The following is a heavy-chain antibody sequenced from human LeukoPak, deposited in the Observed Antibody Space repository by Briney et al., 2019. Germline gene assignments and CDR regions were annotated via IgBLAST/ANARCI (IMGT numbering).Heavy chain of an antibody. CDR1: GFTFSSDT. D-gene: IGHD3-22*01. CDR3: ATYDSGAYYGYFQH. CDR2: ISVSGANR. Sequence: GGSLRLSCAASGFTFSSDTMSWVRQAPGKGLEWVSVISVSGANRYYADPVKGRFTISRDNSKNTLYLQMNSLRAEDTAAYYCATYDSGAYYGYFQHWGQGTLVTVSS. J-gene: IGHJ1*01. V-gene: IGHV3-23*01.